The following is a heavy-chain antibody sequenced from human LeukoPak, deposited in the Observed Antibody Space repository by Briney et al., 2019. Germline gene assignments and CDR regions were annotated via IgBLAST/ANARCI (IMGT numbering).Heavy chain of an antibody. Sequence: PSETLSLTCTVSGYSISSGYYWGWIRQPPGKGLEWIGSIYHSGSTYYNPSLKSRVTISVDTSKNQFSLKLSSVTAADTAVYYCARDYNPDGSYYLAHYYYYMDVWGKGTTVTVSS. CDR1: GYSISSGYY. CDR3: ARDYNPDGSYYLAHYYYYMDV. D-gene: IGHD3-10*01. J-gene: IGHJ6*03. CDR2: IYHSGST. V-gene: IGHV4-38-2*02.